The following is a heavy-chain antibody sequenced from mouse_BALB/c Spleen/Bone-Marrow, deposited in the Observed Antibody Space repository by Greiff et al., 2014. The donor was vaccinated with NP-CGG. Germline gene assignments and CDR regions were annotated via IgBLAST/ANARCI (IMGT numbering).Heavy chain of an antibody. CDR3: ARFGNYEGFAY. Sequence: QVQLQQSGAELVRPGASVKLSCKASGCSFTNYWMNWVKQRPGQGLEWIGMIHPSDSETRLNQKFKDKATLTVDKSSSTAYIQLTSPTSEDSAVYYCARFGNYEGFAYWGQGTLVTVSA. CDR1: GCSFTNYW. J-gene: IGHJ3*01. CDR2: IHPSDSET. V-gene: IGHV1-74*01. D-gene: IGHD2-1*01.